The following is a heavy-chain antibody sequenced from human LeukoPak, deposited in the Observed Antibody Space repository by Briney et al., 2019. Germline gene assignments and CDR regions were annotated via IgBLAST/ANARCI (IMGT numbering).Heavy chain of an antibody. J-gene: IGHJ4*02. CDR3: ARDRSAVTDY. CDR2: ISYDGSNK. Sequence: GRSLRLSCAASGFTFSSYAMHWVREAPGKGLEWGAVISYDGSNKYYADSVKGRFTISRDNSKNTLYLQMNSLRAEDTAVYYCARDRSAVTDYWGQGTLVTVSS. D-gene: IGHD4-17*01. V-gene: IGHV3-30*04. CDR1: GFTFSSYA.